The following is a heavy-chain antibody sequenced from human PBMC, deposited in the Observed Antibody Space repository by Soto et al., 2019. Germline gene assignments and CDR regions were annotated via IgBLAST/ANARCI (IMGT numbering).Heavy chain of an antibody. J-gene: IGHJ5*02. Sequence: PSETLSLTCTVSGGSISSYYWSWIRQPPGKGLEWIGYIYYSGSTNYNPSLKSRITISVDTSKNQFSLKLSSVTAADTAVYYCARSANSRLTGFDPWGQGTLVTVS. CDR2: IYYSGST. CDR3: ARSANSRLTGFDP. V-gene: IGHV4-59*01. D-gene: IGHD6-13*01. CDR1: GGSISSYY.